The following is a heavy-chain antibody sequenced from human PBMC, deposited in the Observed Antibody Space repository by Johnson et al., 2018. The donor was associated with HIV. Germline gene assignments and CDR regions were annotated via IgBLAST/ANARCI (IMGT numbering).Heavy chain of an antibody. CDR3: ARDRRDDFWSGYSHGFDI. D-gene: IGHD3-3*01. Sequence: VQLVESGGGVVQPGRSLRLSCAASGFTFKSYTVHWVRQAPGKGLEWVANIKQDGSEKYYVDSVKGRFTISRDNSKKTLYLQMNSLRAEDTAVYYCARDRRDDFWSGYSHGFDIWGQGTMVTVSS. V-gene: IGHV3-7*01. CDR1: GFTFKSYT. CDR2: IKQDGSEK. J-gene: IGHJ3*02.